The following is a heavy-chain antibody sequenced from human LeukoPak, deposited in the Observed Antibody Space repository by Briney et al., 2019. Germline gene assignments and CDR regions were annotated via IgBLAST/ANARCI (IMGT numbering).Heavy chain of an antibody. CDR3: ARLSCSGSYEYYFDY. CDR1: GGSISSYY. V-gene: IGHV4-4*09. Sequence: SETLSLTCTVSGGSISSYYWSWIRQPPGKGLEWIGYIYTSGSTNYNPSLKSRVTISVDTSKNQFSLKLSSVTAADTAVYYCARLSCSGSYEYYFDYWGQGTLVTVTS. J-gene: IGHJ4*02. D-gene: IGHD1-26*01. CDR2: IYTSGST.